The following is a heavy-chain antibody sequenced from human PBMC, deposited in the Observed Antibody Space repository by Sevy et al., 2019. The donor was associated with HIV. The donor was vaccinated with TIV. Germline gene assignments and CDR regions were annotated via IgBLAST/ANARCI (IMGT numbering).Heavy chain of an antibody. CDR2: ISYDGSNK. J-gene: IGHJ6*02. D-gene: IGHD5-12*01. V-gene: IGHV3-30*04. CDR3: ARDLYSGYANYYYYGMDV. Sequence: GGSLRLSCAASGFTFRDHAMHWVRQAPGKGLEWVTVISYDGSNKYYADSVKGRFTISRDTSKSTVYLQIDSLRAEDTAVYYCARDLYSGYANYYYYGMDVWGQGTTVTVSS. CDR1: GFTFRDHA.